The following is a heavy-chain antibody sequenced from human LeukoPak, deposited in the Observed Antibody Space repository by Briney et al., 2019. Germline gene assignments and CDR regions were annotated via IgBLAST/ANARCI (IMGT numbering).Heavy chain of an antibody. Sequence: SVKVSCKASGGTFSSYAISWVRQAPGRGLEWMGGIIPIFGTANYAQKFQGRVTITADESTSTAYMELSSLRSEDTAVYYCARVRSIAAAGTGPYYFDYWGQGTLVTVSS. J-gene: IGHJ4*02. CDR3: ARVRSIAAAGTGPYYFDY. D-gene: IGHD6-13*01. V-gene: IGHV1-69*01. CDR2: IIPIFGTA. CDR1: GGTFSSYA.